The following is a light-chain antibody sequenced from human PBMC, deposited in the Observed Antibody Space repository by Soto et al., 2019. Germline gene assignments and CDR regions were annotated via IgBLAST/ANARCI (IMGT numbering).Light chain of an antibody. V-gene: IGKV3-20*01. CDR3: QQYGSSPT. CDR1: QSVSSSY. Sequence: EIGLTQSPGTLSLSPGERATLSCRASQSVSSSYLAWYQQKPGQAPRLLIYGASSRATGIPDRFSVSGSGTDFTLPISRLEPEDFAVYYCQQYGSSPTFGQGTKVEIK. CDR2: GAS. J-gene: IGKJ1*01.